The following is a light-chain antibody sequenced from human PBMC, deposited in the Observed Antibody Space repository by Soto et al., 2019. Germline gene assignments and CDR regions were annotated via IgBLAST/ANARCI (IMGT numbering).Light chain of an antibody. CDR2: ASS. Sequence: DIQMTQSPSSLSASVGDRVTITCRASQSISSHLNWYQQKPGKAPKLLIYASSNLQCGVPSRFSGSGSGTDFTLTISSLQPEDFATYYCQQSYSNIQDLTFGGGTKVEI. CDR3: QQSYSNIQDLT. J-gene: IGKJ4*01. V-gene: IGKV1-39*01. CDR1: QSISSH.